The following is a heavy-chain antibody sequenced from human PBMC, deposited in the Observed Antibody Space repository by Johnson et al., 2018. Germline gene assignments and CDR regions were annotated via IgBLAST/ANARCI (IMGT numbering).Heavy chain of an antibody. J-gene: IGHJ6*03. Sequence: QVQLVESGGGLIQPGGSLRLSCAASGLTVSSNYMSWIRQAPGKGLEWVSYISSSGSTIYYADSVKGRFTISRDNAKNSLYLQMNSLRAEDMAVYYCAKSPYSYETPAYYIDVWGKGTTVTVSS. CDR1: GLTVSSNY. CDR2: ISSSGSTI. V-gene: IGHV3-11*04. CDR3: AKSPYSYETPAYYIDV. D-gene: IGHD5-18*01.